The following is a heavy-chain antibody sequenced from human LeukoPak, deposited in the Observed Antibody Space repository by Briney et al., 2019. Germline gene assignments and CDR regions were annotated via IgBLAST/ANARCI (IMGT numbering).Heavy chain of an antibody. CDR2: IIPIFGTA. Sequence: SVKVSCKASGGTFSSYAISWVRQAPGQGLEWMGGIIPIFGTANYAQKFQGRVTIIADESTSTAYMELSSLRSEYTAGYYCSNRYGSGSSCNPTLLDYWGQGTLVTVSS. D-gene: IGHD2-15*01. J-gene: IGHJ4*02. CDR3: SNRYGSGSSCNPTLLDY. V-gene: IGHV1-69*13. CDR1: GGTFSSYA.